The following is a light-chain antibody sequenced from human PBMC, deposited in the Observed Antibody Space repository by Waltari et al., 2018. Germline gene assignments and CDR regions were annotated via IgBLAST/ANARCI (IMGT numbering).Light chain of an antibody. J-gene: IGLJ3*02. CDR3: AAWDDSLSSLV. CDR2: KNN. CDR1: SSNIGNNY. Sequence: QSVLTQPPSASGTPGQRVTISCSGSSSNIGNNYVYWYQHLPGAAPKLLIFKNNQRPPGFPARFSASKSGTSASLAISGLRSEDEADYYCAAWDDSLSSLVFGGGTKLSVL. V-gene: IGLV1-47*01.